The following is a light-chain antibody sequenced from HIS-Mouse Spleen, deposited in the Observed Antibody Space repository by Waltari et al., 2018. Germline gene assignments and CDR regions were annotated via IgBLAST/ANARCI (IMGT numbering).Light chain of an antibody. J-gene: IGLJ2*01. CDR2: EDS. CDR3: YSTDSSGNHRV. Sequence: SYELTQPPSVSVSPGQTARITCSGDALPKKYAYWYQQKSGQAPVLDIYEDSKRPSGIPGRCSGSSSGTMATLTISGAQVEDEADYYCYSTDSSGNHRVFGGGTKLTVL. CDR1: ALPKKY. V-gene: IGLV3-10*01.